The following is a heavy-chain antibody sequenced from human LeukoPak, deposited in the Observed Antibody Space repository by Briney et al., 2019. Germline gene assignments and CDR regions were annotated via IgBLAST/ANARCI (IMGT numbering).Heavy chain of an antibody. V-gene: IGHV3-30-3*01. CDR2: ISDDGINK. J-gene: IGHJ4*02. CDR3: ARAVGPAAIRLFDY. CDR1: GFTLTSYA. Sequence: GGSLRLSCAASGFTLTSYAMHWVRQAPGKGLEWVAVISDDGINKYYADSVRGRFTISRANAKNTLYLQMNSLRPEDTAVYYCARAVGPAAIRLFDYWGQGTLVTVSS. D-gene: IGHD2-2*02.